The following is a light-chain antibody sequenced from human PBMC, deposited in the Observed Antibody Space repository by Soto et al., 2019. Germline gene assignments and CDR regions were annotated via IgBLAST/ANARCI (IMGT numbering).Light chain of an antibody. Sequence: EIVMTQSPATLTVSPGERAILSCRASQSVSSNLAWYQQKPGQAPRLLIYGASSRATAIPARFSGSGSATEFTLTINSLQSEDFAVYYCQQYKEWPPKYTFGQGTKLEIK. CDR1: QSVSSN. J-gene: IGKJ2*01. CDR2: GAS. CDR3: QQYKEWPPKYT. V-gene: IGKV3-15*01.